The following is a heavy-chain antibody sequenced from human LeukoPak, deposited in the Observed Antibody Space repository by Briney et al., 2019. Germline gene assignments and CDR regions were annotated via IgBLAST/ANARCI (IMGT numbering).Heavy chain of an antibody. CDR1: GDSISTYY. Sequence: PSETLSLTCTVSGDSISTYYWSWIRQPPGKGLEWIGYIYYSGSTTYNPSLKSRVTISVDTSKNQFSLKLSSVTAADTAVYYCAWLGSGMSGYFDYWGQGTLVTVSS. D-gene: IGHD6-19*01. CDR2: IYYSGST. V-gene: IGHV4-59*08. J-gene: IGHJ4*02. CDR3: AWLGSGMSGYFDY.